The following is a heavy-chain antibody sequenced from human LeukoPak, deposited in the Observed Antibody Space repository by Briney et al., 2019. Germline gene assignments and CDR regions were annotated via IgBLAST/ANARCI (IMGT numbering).Heavy chain of an antibody. J-gene: IGHJ4*02. Sequence: GGSLRLSRAASGFTFSSYGMNWVRQAPGEGLEWVSYISSSSSTIYYADSVKGRFTISRDNAKNSLYLQMNSPRAEDTAVYYCARSGDYWGQGTLVTVSS. D-gene: IGHD7-27*01. CDR2: ISSSSSTI. CDR3: ARSGDY. CDR1: GFTFSSYG. V-gene: IGHV3-48*04.